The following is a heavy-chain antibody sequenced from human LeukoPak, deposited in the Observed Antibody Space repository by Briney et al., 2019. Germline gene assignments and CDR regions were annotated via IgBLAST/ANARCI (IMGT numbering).Heavy chain of an antibody. CDR3: ARRAGAYSHPYDY. Sequence: GGSLRLSCEASGFIFSRYGLHWVRQAPGKGLEWVAFIRYDGSNKYYADSVKGRFTISRDNSKNTLYLQRNSLGAEDTAVYYCARRAGAYSHPYDYWGQGTLVTVSS. D-gene: IGHD4/OR15-4a*01. CDR1: GFIFSRYG. V-gene: IGHV3-30*02. J-gene: IGHJ4*02. CDR2: IRYDGSNK.